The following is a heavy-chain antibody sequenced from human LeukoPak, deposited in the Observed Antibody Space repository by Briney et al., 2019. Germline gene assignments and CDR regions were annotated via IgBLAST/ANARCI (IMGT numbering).Heavy chain of an antibody. D-gene: IGHD6-13*01. CDR3: ARVSAAAGDY. CDR1: GFTFSSYS. Sequence: GGSLRLSCAASGFTFSSYSMNWVRQAPGKGLEWVSSISSSSSYIYYADSVKGRFAISRDNAKNSLYLQMNSLRAEDTAVYYCARVSAAAGDYWGQGTLVTVSS. CDR2: ISSSSSYI. V-gene: IGHV3-21*01. J-gene: IGHJ4*02.